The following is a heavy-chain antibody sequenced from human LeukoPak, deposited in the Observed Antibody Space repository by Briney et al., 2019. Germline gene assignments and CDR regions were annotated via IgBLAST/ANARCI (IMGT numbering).Heavy chain of an antibody. CDR2: IRYDGSNK. CDR1: GFTFSSNC. J-gene: IGHJ4*02. D-gene: IGHD2-15*01. V-gene: IGHV3-30*02. Sequence: PRGSLRLSCAASGFTFSSNCMHWVRQAPGRGLEWVAFIRYDGSNKYYADSVKGRFTISRDTSTNTLYLQMNSRRAEDTALYYCAKERRYCSGGSCDLFDYWGQGTLVAVSS. CDR3: AKERRYCSGGSCDLFDY.